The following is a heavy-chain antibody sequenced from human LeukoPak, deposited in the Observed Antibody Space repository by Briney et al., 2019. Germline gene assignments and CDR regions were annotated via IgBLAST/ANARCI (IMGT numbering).Heavy chain of an antibody. CDR2: IYHSGST. CDR1: GGSISSGGYS. CDR3: AKDHGSSWYNRQNPKTDY. D-gene: IGHD6-13*01. Sequence: SETLSLTCAVSGGSISSGGYSWSWIRQPPGKGLEWIGYIYHSGSTYYNPSLKSRVTISVDRSKNQFSLKLSSVTAADTAVYYCAKDHGSSWYNRQNPKTDYWGQGTLVTVSS. J-gene: IGHJ4*02. V-gene: IGHV4-30-2*01.